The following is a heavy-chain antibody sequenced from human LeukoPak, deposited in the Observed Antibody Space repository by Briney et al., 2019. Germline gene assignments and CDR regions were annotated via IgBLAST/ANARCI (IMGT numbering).Heavy chain of an antibody. CDR2: TRNKANSYTT. CDR1: GFTFSDHY. Sequence: GGSLRLSCAASGFTFSDHYMDWVRQAPGKGLEWVGRTRNKANSYTTEYAASVKGRFTISRDDSKNSLYLQMNSLKTEDTAVYYCARSYTYYDSSGYYLGYDAFDIWGQGTMVTVSS. J-gene: IGHJ3*02. CDR3: ARSYTYYDSSGYYLGYDAFDI. D-gene: IGHD3-22*01. V-gene: IGHV3-72*01.